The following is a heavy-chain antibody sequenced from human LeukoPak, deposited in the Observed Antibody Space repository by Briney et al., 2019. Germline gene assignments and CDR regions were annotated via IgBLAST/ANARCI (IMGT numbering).Heavy chain of an antibody. CDR3: SSLVRHFTGAFDI. CDR1: GFTFSAYY. J-gene: IGHJ3*02. V-gene: IGHV3-11*03. D-gene: IGHD2-15*01. Sequence: GGSLRLSCAASGFTFSAYYMTWIRQTPGKGLEWLTFISTTSSDTSYADSVNGRFTISRTNAKNSLYLRMNGLTAEHTALYILSSLVRHFTGAFDIWGQGTMVTVSS. CDR2: ISTTSSDT.